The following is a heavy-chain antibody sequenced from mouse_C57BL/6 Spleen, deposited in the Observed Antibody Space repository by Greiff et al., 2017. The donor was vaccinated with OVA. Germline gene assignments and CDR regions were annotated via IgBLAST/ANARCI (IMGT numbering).Heavy chain of an antibody. D-gene: IGHD2-3*01. V-gene: IGHV5-6*01. J-gene: IGHJ2*01. CDR1: GFTFSSYG. Sequence: EVNVVESGGDLVKPGGSLKLSCAASGFTFSSYGMSWVRQTPDKRLEWVATISSGGSYTYYPDSVKGRFTISRDNAKNTLYLQMSSLKSEDTAMYYCASDGYPYFDYWGQGTTLTVSS. CDR3: ASDGYPYFDY. CDR2: ISSGGSYT.